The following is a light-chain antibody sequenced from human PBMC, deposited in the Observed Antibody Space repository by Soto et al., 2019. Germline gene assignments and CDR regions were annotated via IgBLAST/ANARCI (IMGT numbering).Light chain of an antibody. CDR2: EVS. CDR1: SSDIGGYNY. CDR3: SSSTSSSTLV. V-gene: IGLV2-14*01. Sequence: QSPLTQPASVSRSPGQSITISCTGTSSDIGGYNYVSWYQQHPGKAPKLMIYEVSDRPSGVSNRFSGSKSGNTASLTISGLQAEDEADYYCSSSTSSSTLVFGSGTKLTVL. J-gene: IGLJ1*01.